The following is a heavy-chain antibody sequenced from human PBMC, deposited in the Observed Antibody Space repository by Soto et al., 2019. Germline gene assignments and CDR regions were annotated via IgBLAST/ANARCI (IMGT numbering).Heavy chain of an antibody. D-gene: IGHD6-19*01. CDR3: ARDPGGQWLYHRYYGMDV. J-gene: IGHJ6*02. CDR1: GYTVTSSG. V-gene: IGHV1-18*01. Sequence: ASVKVSCKASGYTVTSSGISWVRQAPGQGLEWMGWISAYNGNTNYAQKLQGRVTMTTDTSTSTAYMELRSLRSADTAVYYCARDPGGQWLYHRYYGMDVWGQGTTVTVSS. CDR2: ISAYNGNT.